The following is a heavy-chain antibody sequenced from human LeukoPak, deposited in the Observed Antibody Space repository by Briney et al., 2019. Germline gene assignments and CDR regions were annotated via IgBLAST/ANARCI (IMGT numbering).Heavy chain of an antibody. D-gene: IGHD3-10*01. CDR1: GFTFSNYS. Sequence: GGSLRLSCAASGFTFSNYSMNWVRQAPGKGLEWVAVIWYDGSNKYYADSVKGRFTISRDNSKNTLYLQMNSLRAEDTAVYYCATDASGDDSGSYYNAFDIWGQGTMVTVSS. V-gene: IGHV3-33*08. CDR3: ATDASGDDSGSYYNAFDI. CDR2: IWYDGSNK. J-gene: IGHJ3*02.